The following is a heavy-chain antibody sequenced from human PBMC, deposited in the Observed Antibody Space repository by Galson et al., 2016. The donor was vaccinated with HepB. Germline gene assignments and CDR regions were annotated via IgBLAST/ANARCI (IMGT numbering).Heavy chain of an antibody. Sequence: SLRLSCAASGFTFSSYWMHWVRQAPGRGLVWVSRINNDGSNRRYADSVKGRFTISRDNAKNTLYLQMNRLRVEDTAVYYFVIGRACPTSSCSDRPLDYWGQGALVTVSS. CDR1: GFTFSSYW. D-gene: IGHD6-19*01. CDR2: INNDGSNR. CDR3: VIGRACPTSSCSDRPLDY. J-gene: IGHJ4*02. V-gene: IGHV3-74*01.